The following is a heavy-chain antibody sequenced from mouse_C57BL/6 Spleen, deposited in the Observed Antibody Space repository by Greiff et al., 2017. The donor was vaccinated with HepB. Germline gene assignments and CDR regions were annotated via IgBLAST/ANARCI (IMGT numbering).Heavy chain of an antibody. J-gene: IGHJ3*01. D-gene: IGHD2-3*01. CDR1: GFTFSDYG. CDR2: ISSGSSTI. V-gene: IGHV5-17*01. Sequence: EVQLVESGGGLVKPGRSLKLSCAASGFTFSDYGMHWVRQAPEKGLEWVAYISSGSSTIYYADTVKGRFTISRDNAKNTLFLQMTSLRSEDTAMYYCARGWGFAYWGQGTLVTVSA. CDR3: ARGWGFAY.